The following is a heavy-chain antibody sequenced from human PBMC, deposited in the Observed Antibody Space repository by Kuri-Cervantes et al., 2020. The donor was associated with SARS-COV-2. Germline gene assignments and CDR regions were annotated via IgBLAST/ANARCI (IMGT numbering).Heavy chain of an antibody. CDR3: AFNYGTGSYFY. V-gene: IGHV4-4*02. J-gene: IGHJ4*02. Sequence: SETLSLTCAVSGGSISSSNWWGWVRQPPGKGLEWIGEIHRTGTTNYNPPLESRVTISVDRSKNQSSLTLRSVTAADTAVYYCAFNYGTGSYFYWGQGTLVTVSS. CDR2: IHRTGTT. CDR1: GGSISSSNW. D-gene: IGHD3-10*01.